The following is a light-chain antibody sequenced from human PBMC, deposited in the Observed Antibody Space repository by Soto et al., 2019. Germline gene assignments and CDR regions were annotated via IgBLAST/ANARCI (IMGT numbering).Light chain of an antibody. CDR1: QGISND. CDR2: ATS. V-gene: IGKV1-6*01. CDR3: LQDYSYPRT. J-gene: IGKJ1*01. Sequence: AIQMTQSPSSLSASVGDSVTITCRASQGISNDLGWYQQRPGKAPKLLIYATSNLQTGVPSRFSGSGSGTDFTLTISSLQPEDFATYYCLQDYSYPRTFGQGTKVEIK.